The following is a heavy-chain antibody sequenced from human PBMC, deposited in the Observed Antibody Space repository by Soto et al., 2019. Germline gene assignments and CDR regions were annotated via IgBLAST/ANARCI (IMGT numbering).Heavy chain of an antibody. CDR1: GGTTSSYT. V-gene: IGHV1-69*02. D-gene: IGHD1-1*01. CDR3: ALRTGNWNPLGD. J-gene: IGHJ4*02. Sequence: QVQLVQSGAEVEKPGSSVKVSCKVSGGTTSSYTIGWVRQAPGQGLQWMGNIVPMSGKVDCAQTFQDRVTLTADKSTRTVYMELRSLRSEDTAVYFCALRTGNWNPLGDWGQGTLVTVSS. CDR2: IVPMSGKV.